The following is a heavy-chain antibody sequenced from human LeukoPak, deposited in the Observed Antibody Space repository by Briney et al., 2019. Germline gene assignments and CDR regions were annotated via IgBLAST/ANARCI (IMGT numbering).Heavy chain of an antibody. CDR1: GYTFTGYY. D-gene: IGHD2-15*01. CDR2: INPNSGGT. CDR3: ARDGDIVVVVAAGYYYMDV. J-gene: IGHJ6*03. Sequence: GASVKVSCKASGYTFTGYYMHWVRQAPGHGLEWMGWINPNSGGTNYAQKFQGRVTMTRDTSISTAYMELSRLRSDDTAVYYCARDGDIVVVVAAGYYYMDVWGKGTTVTISS. V-gene: IGHV1-2*02.